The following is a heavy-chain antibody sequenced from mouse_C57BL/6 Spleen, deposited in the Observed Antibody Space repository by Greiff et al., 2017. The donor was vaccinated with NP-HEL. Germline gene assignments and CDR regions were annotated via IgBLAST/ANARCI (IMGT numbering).Heavy chain of an antibody. CDR3: ARSSTVVAEGFYFDY. D-gene: IGHD1-1*01. CDR2: INPNNGGT. J-gene: IGHJ2*01. CDR1: GYTFTDYY. Sequence: VQLQQSGPELVKPGASVKISCKASGYTFTDYYMNWVKQSHGKSLEWIGDINPNNGGTSYNQKFKGKATLTVDKSSSTAYMELRSLTSEDSAVYYCARSSTVVAEGFYFDYWGQGTTLTVSS. V-gene: IGHV1-26*01.